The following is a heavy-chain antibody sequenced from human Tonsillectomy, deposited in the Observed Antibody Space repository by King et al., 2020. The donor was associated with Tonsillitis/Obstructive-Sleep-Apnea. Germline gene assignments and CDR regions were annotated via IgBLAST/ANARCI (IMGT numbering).Heavy chain of an antibody. CDR3: ARRCSSTSCYPFFDY. D-gene: IGHD2-2*01. CDR1: GFTFSSYS. V-gene: IGHV3-21*01. Sequence: VQLVESGGGLVKPGGSLRISCAASGFTFSSYSMNWGRQAPGKGLEWVSSISSSSSYIYYADSVKGRFTISRDNAKNSLYLQMNSLRAEDTAVYYCARRCSSTSCYPFFDYWGQGTLVTVSS. J-gene: IGHJ4*02. CDR2: ISSSSSYI.